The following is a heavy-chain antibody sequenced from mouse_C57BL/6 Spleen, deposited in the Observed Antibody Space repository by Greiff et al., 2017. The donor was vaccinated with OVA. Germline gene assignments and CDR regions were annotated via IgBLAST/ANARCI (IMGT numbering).Heavy chain of an antibody. CDR1: GFNIKDYY. CDR2: IDPEDGDT. J-gene: IGHJ2*01. Sequence: EVQLQESGAELVRPGASVKLSCTASGFNIKDYYMHWVKQRPEQGLEWIGRIDPEDGDTEYAPKFQGKATMTADTSSNTAYLQLSSLTSEDTAASYSTHYYCGGSQYYFDYWGQGTTLTVSS. V-gene: IGHV14-1*01. CDR3: THYYCGGSQYYFDY. D-gene: IGHD1-1*01.